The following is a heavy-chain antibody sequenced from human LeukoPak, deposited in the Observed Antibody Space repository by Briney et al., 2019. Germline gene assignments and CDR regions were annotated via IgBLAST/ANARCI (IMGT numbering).Heavy chain of an antibody. V-gene: IGHV4-59*08. Sequence: SETLSLTCTVSGGSISSYYRSWIRQPPGKGLEWIGYIYYSGSTNYNPSLKSRVTISVDTSKNQFSLKLSSVTAADTAVYYCARRIFYDSSGYYYTVFDYWGQGTLVTVSS. CDR2: IYYSGST. D-gene: IGHD3-22*01. CDR1: GGSISSYY. CDR3: ARRIFYDSSGYYYTVFDY. J-gene: IGHJ4*02.